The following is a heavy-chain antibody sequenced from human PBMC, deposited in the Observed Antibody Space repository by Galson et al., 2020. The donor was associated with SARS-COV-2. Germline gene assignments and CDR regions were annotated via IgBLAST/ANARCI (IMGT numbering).Heavy chain of an antibody. D-gene: IGHD3-22*01. CDR1: GFIFSNYA. Sequence: TGGSLRLSCAASGFIFSNYAMSWVRQAPGKGLEWVSGISGSSSSAYYVDSVKGRFTISKDNSKNTLYLQMKSLRAEDTAVYYCAKAFYDSSGYQSFDIRGRGTMVIVSS. J-gene: IGHJ3*02. CDR3: AKAFYDSSGYQSFDI. CDR2: ISGSSSSA. V-gene: IGHV3-23*01.